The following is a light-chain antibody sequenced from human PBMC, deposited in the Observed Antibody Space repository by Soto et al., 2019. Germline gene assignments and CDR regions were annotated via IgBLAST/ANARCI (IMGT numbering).Light chain of an antibody. J-gene: IGKJ2*01. Sequence: DIQMTQSPYSLSASVGDRLTITCRASESISTFLKWYQNKPGAAPKLVIYAASTLQSGVPSRFSGSGSGTEFTLTISSVQPEDFAAYYCQQSYTMPYTFGQGNKVEIE. CDR3: QQSYTMPYT. V-gene: IGKV1-39*01. CDR1: ESISTF. CDR2: AAS.